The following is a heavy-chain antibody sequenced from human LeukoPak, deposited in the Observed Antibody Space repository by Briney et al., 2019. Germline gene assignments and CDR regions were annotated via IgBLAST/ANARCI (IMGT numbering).Heavy chain of an antibody. CDR1: GGSISSGSYY. J-gene: IGHJ4*02. V-gene: IGHV4-61*02. CDR3: ARVRWGYVWDSYHVDY. Sequence: PSETLSLTCTASGGSISSGSYYWSWIRQPAGKGLEWIGRIYTSGSTNYNPSLKSRVTISVDTSKSQFSLKLSSVTAADTAVYYCARVRWGYVWDSYHVDYWGQGTLVTVSS. D-gene: IGHD3-16*02. CDR2: IYTSGST.